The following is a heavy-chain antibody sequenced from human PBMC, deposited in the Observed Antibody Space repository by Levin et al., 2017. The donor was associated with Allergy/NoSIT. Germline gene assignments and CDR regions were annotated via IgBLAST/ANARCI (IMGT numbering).Heavy chain of an antibody. CDR1: GYTLTELS. CDR2: FDPEDGET. CDR3: ATTSSYCSGGSCYENWFDP. J-gene: IGHJ5*02. Sequence: ASVKVSCKVSGYTLTELSMHWVRQAPGKGLEWMGGFDPEDGETIYAQKFQGRVTMTEDTSTDTAYMELSSLRSEDTAVYYCATTSSYCSGGSCYENWFDPWGQGTLVTVSS. V-gene: IGHV1-24*01. D-gene: IGHD2-15*01.